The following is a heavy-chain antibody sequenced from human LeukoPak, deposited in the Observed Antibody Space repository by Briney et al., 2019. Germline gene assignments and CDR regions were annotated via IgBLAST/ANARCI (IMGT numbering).Heavy chain of an antibody. CDR1: GGSISSSNW. D-gene: IGHD3-9*01. Sequence: SGTLSLTCAVSGGSISSSNWWSWVRQPPGKGLEWIGEIYHSGSTNYNPSLKSRVTISVDKSKNQFSLKLSSVTAADTAVYYCARDPGNPRHYNNYDILTGYYEGYYYYGMDVWGQGTTVTVSS. V-gene: IGHV4-4*02. CDR2: IYHSGST. J-gene: IGHJ6*02. CDR3: ARDPGNPRHYNNYDILTGYYEGYYYYGMDV.